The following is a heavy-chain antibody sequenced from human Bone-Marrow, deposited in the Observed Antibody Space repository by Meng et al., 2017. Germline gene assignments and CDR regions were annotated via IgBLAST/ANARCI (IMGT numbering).Heavy chain of an antibody. CDR3: ARALGWGRFDS. V-gene: IGHV3-7*01. D-gene: IGHD3/OR15-3a*01. CDR1: GFTVSSNY. CDR2: IKPDGSET. J-gene: IGHJ5*01. Sequence: GESLKISCVASGFTVSSNYMSWARQAPGKGLEWVASIKPDGSETKYVDSVKGRFTISRDNAKKSLLLQMKRLRVEDTAVYYCARALGWGRFDSWGQRTLVTVSS.